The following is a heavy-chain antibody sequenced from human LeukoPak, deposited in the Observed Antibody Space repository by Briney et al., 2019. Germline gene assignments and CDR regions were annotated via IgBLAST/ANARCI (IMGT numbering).Heavy chain of an antibody. CDR1: SGSISSPLHY. Sequence: SETLSLTCSVSSGSISSPLHYWGWIRQPPGKGLEWIGSIFYTGSTYYNPSLQSRVTISVDTSKNQFSLKLSSVTAADTAVYYCARLLTHSSLGYCSSTSCKKGRYYMDVWGKGTTVTVSS. J-gene: IGHJ6*03. CDR2: IFYTGST. CDR3: ARLLTHSSLGYCSSTSCKKGRYYMDV. D-gene: IGHD2-2*01. V-gene: IGHV4-39*07.